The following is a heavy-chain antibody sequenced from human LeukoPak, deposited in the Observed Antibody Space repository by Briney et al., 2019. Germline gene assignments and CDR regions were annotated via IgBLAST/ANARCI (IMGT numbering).Heavy chain of an antibody. CDR1: GFTFSSYG. D-gene: IGHD4-23*01. CDR2: IRYDGSNK. V-gene: IGHV3-30*02. Sequence: PGGSLRLSCAASGFTFSSYGVHWVRQAPGKGLEWVAFIRYDGSNKYYADSVKGRFTISRDNSKNTLYLQMNSLRVEDTAVYYCAKDGNSAFDIWGQGTMVTVSS. CDR3: AKDGNSAFDI. J-gene: IGHJ3*02.